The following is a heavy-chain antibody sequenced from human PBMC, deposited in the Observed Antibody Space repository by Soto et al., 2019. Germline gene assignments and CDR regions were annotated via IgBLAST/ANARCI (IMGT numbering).Heavy chain of an antibody. CDR3: ARDLNEVGQVPHY. CDR2: IKQDGGEK. Sequence: GGSLRLSCAASGFTFSRYWMNWVRQAPGKGLEWVANIKQDGGEKYYVDSVKGRFTISRDNAGNSLYLQMNSLRAEDTAVYYCARDLNEVGQVPHYWGQGTLVTVSS. V-gene: IGHV3-7*03. CDR1: GFTFSRYW. J-gene: IGHJ4*02.